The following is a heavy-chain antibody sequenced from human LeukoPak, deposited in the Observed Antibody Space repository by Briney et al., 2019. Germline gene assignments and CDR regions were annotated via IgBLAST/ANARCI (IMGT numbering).Heavy chain of an antibody. D-gene: IGHD6-19*01. J-gene: IGHJ4*02. CDR3: AKDPTSGWYGRGY. CDR1: GFTVSSNY. CDR2: IYSGGST. V-gene: IGHV3-53*01. Sequence: GGSLRLSCAASGFTVSSNYMSWVRQAPGKGLEWVSVIYSGGSTYYADSVKGRFTISRDNSKNTLYLQMNSLRAEDTAVYYCAKDPTSGWYGRGYWGQGTLVTVSS.